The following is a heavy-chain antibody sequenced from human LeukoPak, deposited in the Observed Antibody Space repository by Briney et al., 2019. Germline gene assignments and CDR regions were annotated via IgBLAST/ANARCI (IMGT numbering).Heavy chain of an antibody. V-gene: IGHV3-23*01. CDR1: GFTFSSYA. J-gene: IGHJ4*02. CDR2: IRGSGGST. Sequence: GGSLRLSCAASGFTFSSYAMSWVRQAPGKGLEWVSAIRGSGGSTYYADSVKGRFTISRDNSKNTLYLQMNSLRAEDTAVYYCAKDSGMITFGGVIAETNYFDYWGQGTLVAVSS. CDR3: AKDSGMITFGGVIAETNYFDY. D-gene: IGHD3-16*02.